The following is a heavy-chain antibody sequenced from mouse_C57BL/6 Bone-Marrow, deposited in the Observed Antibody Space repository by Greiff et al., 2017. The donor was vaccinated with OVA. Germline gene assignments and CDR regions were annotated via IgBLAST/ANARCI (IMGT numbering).Heavy chain of an antibody. Sequence: QVQLKESGAELAKPGASVKLSCKASGYTFTSYWMHWVKQRPGQGLEWIGYINPSSGYTKYNQKFKDKATLTADKSSSTAYMQLSSLTYEDSAVYYGARGEYGKPLDFDYWGQGTTLTVSS. CDR2: INPSSGYT. CDR3: ARGEYGKPLDFDY. CDR1: GYTFTSYW. J-gene: IGHJ2*01. V-gene: IGHV1-7*01. D-gene: IGHD2-1*01.